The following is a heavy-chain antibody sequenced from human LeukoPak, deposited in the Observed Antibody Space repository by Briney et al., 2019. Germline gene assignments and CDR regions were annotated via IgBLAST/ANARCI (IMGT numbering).Heavy chain of an antibody. CDR2: ISYDGSNK. Sequence: GRSLRLSCAASGFTFSSYAMHWVRQAPGKGLEGVAVISYDGSNKYYADSVKGRFTISRDNSKNTLYLQMNSLRAEDTAVYYCARDGSNYDFWSGYYAPPTLYGMDVWGQGTTVTVSS. V-gene: IGHV3-30-3*01. CDR1: GFTFSSYA. CDR3: ARDGSNYDFWSGYYAPPTLYGMDV. J-gene: IGHJ6*02. D-gene: IGHD3-3*01.